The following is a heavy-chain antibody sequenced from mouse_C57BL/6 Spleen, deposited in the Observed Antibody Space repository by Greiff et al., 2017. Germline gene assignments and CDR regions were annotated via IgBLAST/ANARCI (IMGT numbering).Heavy chain of an antibody. V-gene: IGHV5-15*01. CDR2: ISNLAYSI. CDR1: GFTFSDYG. J-gene: IGHJ2*01. CDR3: ARRGEGYCDY. Sequence: EVKLVESGGGLVQPGGSLKLSCAASGFTFSDYGMAWVRQAPRKGPEWVAFISNLAYSIYYADTVTGRFTISRENAKNTLYLKMSSLRSEDTAMYYWARRGEGYCDYWGQGTTLTVSS.